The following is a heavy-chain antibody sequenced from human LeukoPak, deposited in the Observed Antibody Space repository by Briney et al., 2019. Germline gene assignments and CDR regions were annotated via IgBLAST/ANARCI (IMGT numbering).Heavy chain of an antibody. V-gene: IGHV4-39*07. CDR3: ARGLASGYPPIPFDY. CDR2: IYNRGST. CDR1: AGSISSSSNY. J-gene: IGHJ4*02. D-gene: IGHD3-3*01. Sequence: SSETLSLTCSVSAGSISSSSNYWGWIRQPPGKGLEWIGNIYNRGSTYYNPSLKSRVTISVDTSKNQFSLNLSSVTAADTAVYYCARGLASGYPPIPFDYWGQGTLVTVSS.